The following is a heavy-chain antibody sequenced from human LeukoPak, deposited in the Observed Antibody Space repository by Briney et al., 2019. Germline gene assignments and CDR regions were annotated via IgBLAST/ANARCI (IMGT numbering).Heavy chain of an antibody. Sequence: PGGSLRLSCAASGFTFNDYYMSWIRQAPGKGLEWVPYISSSGSTIYYADSVKGRFTISRDNAKNSLYLQMNSLRAEDTAVYYCASDTGKLAFDYWGQGTLVTASS. D-gene: IGHD1-1*01. J-gene: IGHJ4*02. V-gene: IGHV3-11*04. CDR2: ISSSGSTI. CDR3: ASDTGKLAFDY. CDR1: GFTFNDYY.